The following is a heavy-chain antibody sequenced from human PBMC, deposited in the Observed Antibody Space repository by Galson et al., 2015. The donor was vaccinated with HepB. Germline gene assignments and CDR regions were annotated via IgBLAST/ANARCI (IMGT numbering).Heavy chain of an antibody. D-gene: IGHD3-22*01. CDR3: ARALDYYDSSGTFDY. Sequence: SLRLSCAASGFSFSNYAMDWVRQAPGKGLEWVAIISYDGSNKYYADSVKGRFTISRDNSKNTLYLQMNSLRAEDTAVYYCARALDYYDSSGTFDYWGQGTLVTVSS. CDR2: ISYDGSNK. CDR1: GFSFSNYA. V-gene: IGHV3-30-3*01. J-gene: IGHJ4*02.